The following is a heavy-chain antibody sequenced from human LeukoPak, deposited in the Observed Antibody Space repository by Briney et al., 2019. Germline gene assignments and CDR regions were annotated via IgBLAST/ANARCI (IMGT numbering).Heavy chain of an antibody. Sequence: SVKVSCTASGGTFSSYAISWVRQAPGQGLEWMGGIIPIFGTANYAQKFQGRVTITTDESTSTAYMELSSLRSEDTAVYYCAIVRGYYYYYYMDVWGKGTTVTVSS. CDR1: GGTFSSYA. V-gene: IGHV1-69*05. D-gene: IGHD3-10*02. CDR3: AIVRGYYYYYYMDV. J-gene: IGHJ6*03. CDR2: IIPIFGTA.